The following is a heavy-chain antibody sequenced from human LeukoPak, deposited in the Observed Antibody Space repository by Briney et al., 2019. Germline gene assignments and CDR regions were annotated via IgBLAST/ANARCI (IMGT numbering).Heavy chain of an antibody. V-gene: IGHV4-34*01. Sequence: SETLSLTCAVYGGSFSGYYWSWIRQPPGKGLEWIGEINHSGSTNYNPSLKSRVTMSLDTSKNQFSLKLSSVTAADTAVYYCARDPGGYSYGYFDYWGQGTLVTVSS. CDR1: GGSFSGYY. CDR3: ARDPGGYSYGYFDY. CDR2: INHSGST. J-gene: IGHJ4*02. D-gene: IGHD5-18*01.